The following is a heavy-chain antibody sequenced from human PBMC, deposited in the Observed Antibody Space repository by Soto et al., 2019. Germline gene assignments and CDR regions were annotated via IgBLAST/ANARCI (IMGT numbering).Heavy chain of an antibody. CDR3: ARTTYYYDSSGYYGYYFDY. Sequence: SETLSLTCTVSGGSISSYYWSWIRQPPGKGLEWIGYIYYSGSTNYNPSLKSRVTISVDTSKNQFSLKLSSVTAADTAVYYCARTTYYYDSSGYYGYYFDYWGQGTLVT. D-gene: IGHD3-22*01. CDR1: GGSISSYY. J-gene: IGHJ4*02. CDR2: IYYSGST. V-gene: IGHV4-59*01.